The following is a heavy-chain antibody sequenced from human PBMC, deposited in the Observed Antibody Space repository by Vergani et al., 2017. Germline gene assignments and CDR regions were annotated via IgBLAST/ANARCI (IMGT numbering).Heavy chain of an antibody. J-gene: IGHJ5*02. Sequence: ELQLVESGGGLVQPGGSLRLSCAASGYTVSGYYMTWVRQAPGKGLEWVSHIYSGDETYYADSVRDRVTSSRDTSKNTLHLQINNLRVEDTAVYYCASGNYYGSGTYVDPWGEGTLVTVSS. CDR1: GYTVSGYY. D-gene: IGHD3-10*01. V-gene: IGHV3-66*02. CDR3: ASGNYYGSGTYVDP. CDR2: IYSGDET.